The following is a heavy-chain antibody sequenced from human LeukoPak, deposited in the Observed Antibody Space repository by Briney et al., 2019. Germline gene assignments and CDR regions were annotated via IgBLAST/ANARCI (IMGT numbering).Heavy chain of an antibody. CDR2: ISSSSSYI. Sequence: PGGSLRLSCAASGFTFSSFGMNWVRQAPGKGLEWVSSISSSSSYIYYADSVKGRFTISRDNAKNSLYLQMNSLRAEDTAVYYCAREVEDYYDSSGYYHDYWGQGTLVTVSS. J-gene: IGHJ4*02. D-gene: IGHD3-22*01. V-gene: IGHV3-21*01. CDR3: AREVEDYYDSSGYYHDY. CDR1: GFTFSSFG.